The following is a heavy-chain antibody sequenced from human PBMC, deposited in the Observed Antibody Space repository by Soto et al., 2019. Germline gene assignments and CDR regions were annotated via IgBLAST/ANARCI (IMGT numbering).Heavy chain of an antibody. J-gene: IGHJ4*02. CDR2: IYYSGST. D-gene: IGHD5-18*01. CDR3: ARALGGYSYGRTAEYYLDY. V-gene: IGHV4-59*12. Sequence: PSETLSLTCTVSGGSISSYYWSWIRQPPGKGLEWIGYIYYSGSTYYNPSLKSRVTISVDTSKNQFSLKLSSVTAADTAVYYCARALGGYSYGRTAEYYLDYWGQGTLGTVAS. CDR1: GGSISSYY.